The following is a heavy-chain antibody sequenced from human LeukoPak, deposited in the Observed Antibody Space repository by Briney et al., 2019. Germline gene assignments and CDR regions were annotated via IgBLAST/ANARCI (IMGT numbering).Heavy chain of an antibody. D-gene: IGHD5-18*01. V-gene: IGHV3-48*03. Sequence: GGSLRLSCAASGFTFSSYEMNWVRQAPGKGLEWVSYISSGGSTIYYPDSVKGRFTISRDNAKNSLYLQMNSLRAEDTAVYYCAKDSKDGAFLKQLWLSYYYYMDVWGKGTTVTVSS. CDR2: ISSGGSTI. J-gene: IGHJ6*03. CDR3: AKDSKDGAFLKQLWLSYYYYMDV. CDR1: GFTFSSYE.